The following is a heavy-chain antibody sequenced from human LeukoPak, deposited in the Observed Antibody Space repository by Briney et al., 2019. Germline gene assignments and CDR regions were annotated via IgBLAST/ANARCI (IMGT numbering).Heavy chain of an antibody. V-gene: IGHV4-39*07. CDR2: IYYSGST. CDR3: ARAGMSLRWPLDY. D-gene: IGHD5-12*01. Sequence: SETLSLTCTVSGGSISSSSYYWGWIRQPPGKGLEWIGSIYYSGSTYYNPSLKSRVTISVDTSKNQFSLKLSSVTAADTAVYYCARAGMSLRWPLDYWGQGTLVTVTS. J-gene: IGHJ4*02. CDR1: GGSISSSSYY.